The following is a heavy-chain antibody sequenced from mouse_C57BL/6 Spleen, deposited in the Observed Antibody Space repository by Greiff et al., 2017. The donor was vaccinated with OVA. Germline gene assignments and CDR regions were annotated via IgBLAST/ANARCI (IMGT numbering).Heavy chain of an antibody. CDR2: IDPENGDT. Sequence: VQLQQSGAELVRPGASVKLSCTASGFNFKDDYMHWVKQRPEQGLEWIGWIDPENGDTEYASKFQGKATITADTSSNTAYLQLSSLTSEDTAVYYCTTPDGYYYWGQGTTLTVSS. V-gene: IGHV14-4*01. CDR1: GFNFKDDY. J-gene: IGHJ2*01. CDR3: TTPDGYYY. D-gene: IGHD2-3*01.